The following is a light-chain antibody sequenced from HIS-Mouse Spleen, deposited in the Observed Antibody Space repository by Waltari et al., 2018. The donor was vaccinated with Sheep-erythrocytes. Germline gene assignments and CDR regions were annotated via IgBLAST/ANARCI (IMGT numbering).Light chain of an antibody. CDR2: DVS. J-gene: IGLJ1*01. V-gene: IGLV2-11*01. Sequence: QSALTQPRSVSGSPGQSVTISCTGTSSDVGGYNYVFWYQQHRGKAPKLMIYDVSKRPSGVPDRFAGSKSGNTASLTISGLQAEDEADYYCCSYAGSYNHVFATGTKVTVL. CDR1: SSDVGGYNY. CDR3: CSYAGSYNHV.